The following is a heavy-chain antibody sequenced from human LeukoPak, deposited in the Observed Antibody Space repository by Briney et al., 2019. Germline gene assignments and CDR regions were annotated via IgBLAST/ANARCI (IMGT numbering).Heavy chain of an antibody. CDR3: ARVLGSAWYRFDY. CDR1: GDSISSSSYY. D-gene: IGHD6-19*01. Sequence: SETLSLTCTVPGDSISSSSYYWGWIRQPPGKGLEWIGSSHYSGSTYYNPSLKSRVTISVDTSKKQISLKLSSVTAADTAVYYCARVLGSAWYRFDYWGQGTLVTVSS. CDR2: SHYSGST. V-gene: IGHV4-39*01. J-gene: IGHJ4*02.